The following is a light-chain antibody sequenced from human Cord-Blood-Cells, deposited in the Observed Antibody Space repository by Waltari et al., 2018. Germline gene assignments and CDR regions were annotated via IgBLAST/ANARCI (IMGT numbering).Light chain of an antibody. J-gene: IGLJ3*02. Sequence: QSALTQPASVSGSPGQSITISFTGTSSDVGSYNLVSWYQQHPGKAPNLMIYERSKRPSGVSNRFSGSKSGNTSSLTISGLQAEDEADYYCCSYAGSSTWVFGGWTKLTVL. CDR3: CSYAGSSTWV. V-gene: IGLV2-23*01. CDR1: SSDVGSYNL. CDR2: ERS.